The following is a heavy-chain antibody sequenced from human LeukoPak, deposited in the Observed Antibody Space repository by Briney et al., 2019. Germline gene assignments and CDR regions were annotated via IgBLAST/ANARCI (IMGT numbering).Heavy chain of an antibody. CDR3: CRGPPVLRFLEWLSPYYYYGMDV. Sequence: PGGSLRLSCAASGFTFSNYEMNWVRQAPGKGLEWVAVIWYDGSNKYYADSVKGRFTISRDNSKNTLYLQMNSLRAEDTAVYYCCRGPPVLRFLEWLSPYYYYGMDVWGQGTTVTVSS. V-gene: IGHV3-33*08. D-gene: IGHD3-3*01. J-gene: IGHJ6*02. CDR1: GFTFSNYE. CDR2: IWYDGSNK.